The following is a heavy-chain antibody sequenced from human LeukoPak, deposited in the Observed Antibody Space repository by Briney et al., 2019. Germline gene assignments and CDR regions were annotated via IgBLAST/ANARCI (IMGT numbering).Heavy chain of an antibody. V-gene: IGHV4-59*01. CDR3: ARDRRIDWFFDV. CDR2: IYYSGGT. D-gene: IGHD2-15*01. Sequence: SETLSLTCTVSGGSISSYYWSWIRQPPGKGLEWIGYIYYSGGTKYNPSLQSRVTISVDTSKNHFSLDVRSVTAADTAVYFCARDRRIDWFFDVWGRGALVTVSS. J-gene: IGHJ2*01. CDR1: GGSISSYY.